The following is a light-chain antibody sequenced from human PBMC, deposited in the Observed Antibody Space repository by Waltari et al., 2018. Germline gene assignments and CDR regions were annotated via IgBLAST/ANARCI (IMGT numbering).Light chain of an antibody. V-gene: IGLV3-10*01. CDR1: ELPRKY. CDR3: YSSDTTGLRV. J-gene: IGLJ1*01. Sequence: SYELTQPPSVSVSPGPTARITCSGHELPRKYAYWFQQKPGQAPRLVIYEDTKRPSGIPARFSGSSSGTVATLTITGAQVDDEADYYCYSSDTTGLRVFGGGTTVVVL. CDR2: EDT.